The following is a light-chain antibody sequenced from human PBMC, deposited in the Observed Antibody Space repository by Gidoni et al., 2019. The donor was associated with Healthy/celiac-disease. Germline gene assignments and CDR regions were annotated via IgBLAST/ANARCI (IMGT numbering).Light chain of an antibody. CDR3: QQYNNWPPDPWT. V-gene: IGKV3-15*01. J-gene: IGKJ1*01. Sequence: EIVMTQSPATLSVSPGERATLSCRASQSVSSNLAWYQQKPGQAPRLLIYGASTRATGIPARFSGSGSGTEFTLTISSLQSEDFAVYHCQQYNNWPPDPWTFGQGTKVEIK. CDR1: QSVSSN. CDR2: GAS.